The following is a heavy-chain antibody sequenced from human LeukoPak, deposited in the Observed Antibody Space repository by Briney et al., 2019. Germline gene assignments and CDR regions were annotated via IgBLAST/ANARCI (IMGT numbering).Heavy chain of an antibody. CDR3: AREEVPVGGAYYGMDV. Sequence: GGSLRLSCAASGFSVSSNYMNWVRHAPGKGLEWVSVTCSGGSTYYADSVKGRFTISRDNSKNMLFLQMNSLRAEDTAVYYCAREEVPVGGAYYGMDVWGQGTTVTVSS. V-gene: IGHV3-66*01. CDR2: TCSGGST. J-gene: IGHJ6*02. CDR1: GFSVSSNY. D-gene: IGHD6-19*01.